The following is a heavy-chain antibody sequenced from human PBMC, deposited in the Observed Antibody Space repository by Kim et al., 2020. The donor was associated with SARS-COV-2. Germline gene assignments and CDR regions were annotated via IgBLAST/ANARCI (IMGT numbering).Heavy chain of an antibody. CDR3: ARDRACMVTQAYYYYYGMDV. V-gene: IGHV3-13*01. CDR1: GFTFSSYD. D-gene: IGHD5-18*01. J-gene: IGHJ6*02. Sequence: GGSLRLSCAASGFTFSSYDMHWVRQATGKGLEWVSAIGTAGDTYYPGSVKGRFTISREKAKNSLYLQMNRLRAGDTAVYYCARDRACMVTQAYYYYYGMDVRSQGTTVTVSS. CDR2: IGTAGDT.